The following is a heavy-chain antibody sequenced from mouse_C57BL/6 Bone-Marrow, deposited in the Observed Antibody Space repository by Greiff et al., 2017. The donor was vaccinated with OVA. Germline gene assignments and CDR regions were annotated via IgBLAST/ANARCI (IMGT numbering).Heavy chain of an antibody. D-gene: IGHD2-1*01. J-gene: IGHJ1*03. Sequence: QVQLQQSGPELVKPGASVKISCKASGYSFTSYYIHWVKQRPGQGLEWIGWIYPGSGNTTYNEKFKGKATLTADTSSSTAYMQLSSLTSEDSAVYYCATARLGYGNPHWYFDVWGTGTTVTVSS. CDR3: ATARLGYGNPHWYFDV. CDR2: IYPGSGNT. CDR1: GYSFTSYY. V-gene: IGHV1-66*01.